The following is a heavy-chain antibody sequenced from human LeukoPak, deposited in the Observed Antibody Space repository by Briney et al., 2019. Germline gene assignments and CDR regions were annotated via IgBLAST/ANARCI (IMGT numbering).Heavy chain of an antibody. CDR2: ISYDGSNK. CDR1: GFTFSSYA. D-gene: IGHD3-16*01. CDR3: AKDGDYYGMDV. J-gene: IGHJ6*02. Sequence: GGSLRLSCAASGFTFSSYAMHWVRQAPGKGLEWVAVISYDGSNKYYADSVKGRFTISRDNSKNTLYLQMNSLRAEDTAVYYCAKDGDYYGMDVWGQGTTVTVSS. V-gene: IGHV3-30-3*01.